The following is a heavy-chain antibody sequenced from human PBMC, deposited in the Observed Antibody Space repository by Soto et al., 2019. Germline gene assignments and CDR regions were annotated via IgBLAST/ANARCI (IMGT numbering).Heavy chain of an antibody. CDR3: ARDMIRGVFEH. Sequence: PGGSLRLSCAASGFTVSSSYMNWVRQAPGKGLEWVSIIYTGGATYYADSVKGRFTISRDNSKNTLYLQMNSLRAEDTAVYYCARDMIRGVFEHWGQGTLVTVSS. D-gene: IGHD3-10*01. J-gene: IGHJ4*02. CDR2: IYTGGAT. CDR1: GFTVSSSY. V-gene: IGHV3-53*01.